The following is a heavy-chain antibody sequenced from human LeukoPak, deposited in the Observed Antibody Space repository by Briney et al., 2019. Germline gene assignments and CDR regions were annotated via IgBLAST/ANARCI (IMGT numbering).Heavy chain of an antibody. CDR2: VTNSGGST. CDR1: GFTFSSYV. D-gene: IGHD6-13*01. CDR3: AKDRVSGSRYFDY. J-gene: IGHJ4*02. V-gene: IGHV3-23*01. Sequence: GGSLRLSCVASGFTFSSYVMSWVRQAPGKGLEWVSVVTNSGGSTNYADSVKGRFNISRDNSKNTLYLQMNSLRAEDTAVYYCAKDRVSGSRYFDYWGQGTLVTVAS.